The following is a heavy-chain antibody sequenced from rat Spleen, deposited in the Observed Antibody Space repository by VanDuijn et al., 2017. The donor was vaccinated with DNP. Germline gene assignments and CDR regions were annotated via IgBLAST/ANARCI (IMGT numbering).Heavy chain of an antibody. V-gene: IGHV2S12*01. CDR3: ARGFNYGSYGWFAY. Sequence: QVQLKESGPGLVQPSQTLSLTCTVSGFSLTSYGVSSVRQPPGKGLEWIAAISSGGSTHISSIFQSRVSISRDTSKSQVFLKMNSVQTEDTAMYFCARGFNYGSYGWFAYWGQGTLVTVSS. CDR1: GFSLTSYG. CDR2: ISSGGST. J-gene: IGHJ3*01. D-gene: IGHD1-3*01.